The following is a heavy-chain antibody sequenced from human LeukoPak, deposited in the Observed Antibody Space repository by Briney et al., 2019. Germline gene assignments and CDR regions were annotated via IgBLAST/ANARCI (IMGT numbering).Heavy chain of an antibody. D-gene: IGHD6-19*01. Sequence: GGSLRLSCAASGFTFSTYGMSWVRQAPGKGLEWVSHISTGRSIMNYADSVKGRFIISRDNGKNSVYLQMNSLKDEDTAVYYCAKDEIGAVAGLIDYWGQGTLVTVSS. V-gene: IGHV3-48*02. CDR2: ISTGRSIM. CDR1: GFTFSTYG. J-gene: IGHJ4*02. CDR3: AKDEIGAVAGLIDY.